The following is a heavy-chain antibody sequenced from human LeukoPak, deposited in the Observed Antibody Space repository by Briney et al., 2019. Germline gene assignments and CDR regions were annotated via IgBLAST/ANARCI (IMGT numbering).Heavy chain of an antibody. CDR3: ARVGGYLSWFDP. CDR1: GFTFSSYG. CDR2: ISGSGGST. Sequence: GGSLRLSCAASGFTFSSYGMHWVRQAPGKGLEWVSAISGSGGSTYYADSVKGRFTISRDNAKNSLYLQMNSLRAEDTAVYYCARVGGYLSWFDPWGQGTLVTVSS. V-gene: IGHV3-21*04. D-gene: IGHD2-15*01. J-gene: IGHJ5*02.